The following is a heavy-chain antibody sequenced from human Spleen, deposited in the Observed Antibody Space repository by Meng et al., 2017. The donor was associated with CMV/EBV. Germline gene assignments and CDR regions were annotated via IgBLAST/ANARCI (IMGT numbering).Heavy chain of an antibody. CDR3: ARALGAWTMDWGVSFYGMDV. CDR1: GFTFCSYA. CDR2: ISYDGSNK. V-gene: IGHV3-30*04. D-gene: IGHD3-10*01. Sequence: GESLKISCAASGFTFCSYAMHWVRQAPGKGLEWVAVISYDGSNKYYADSVKGRFTISRDNSENTLFLQMNSLRAEDRAVYYCARALGAWTMDWGVSFYGMDVWGQGTTVTVSS. J-gene: IGHJ6*02.